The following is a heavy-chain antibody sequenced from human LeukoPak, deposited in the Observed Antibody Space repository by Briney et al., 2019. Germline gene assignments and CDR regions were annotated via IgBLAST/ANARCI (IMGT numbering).Heavy chain of an antibody. CDR1: AFTFSTYG. D-gene: IGHD3-10*01. J-gene: IGHJ6*03. V-gene: IGHV3-30*02. CDR3: AKLGKTENHYGSGRFSYYYYMDV. Sequence: GGSLRLSCAASAFTFSTYGMHWVRQAPGKGLEWVAFIRSDGINKYHADSVKGRFTISRDNSKNTLYLQMNSLRAEDTAVYYCAKLGKTENHYGSGRFSYYYYMDVWGKGTTVTISS. CDR2: IRSDGINK.